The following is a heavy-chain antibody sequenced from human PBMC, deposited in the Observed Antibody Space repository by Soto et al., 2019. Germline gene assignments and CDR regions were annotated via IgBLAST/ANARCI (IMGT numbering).Heavy chain of an antibody. V-gene: IGHV4-34*01. Sequence: QVQLQQWGAGLLKPSETLSLTCAVYGGSFSGYYWSWIRQPPGKGLEWIGVINHSGSTNYNPSLKSRVTISVDTSKNQFSLKLSSVTAADTAVYYCARGFHYYDSSGYYGGGDYWGQGTLVTVSS. D-gene: IGHD3-22*01. CDR3: ARGFHYYDSSGYYGGGDY. CDR2: INHSGST. J-gene: IGHJ4*02. CDR1: GGSFSGYY.